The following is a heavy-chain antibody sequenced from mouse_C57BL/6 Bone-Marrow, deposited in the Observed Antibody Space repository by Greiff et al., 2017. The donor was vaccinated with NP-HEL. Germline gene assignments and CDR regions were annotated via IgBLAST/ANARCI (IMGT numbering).Heavy chain of an antibody. V-gene: IGHV3-5*01. D-gene: IGHD2-1*01. CDR1: GISITTGNYR. J-gene: IGHJ3*01. CDR2: IYYSGTI. CDR3: ARDNGNYVLFAY. Sequence: DVKLQESGPGLVKPSQTVFLTCTVTGISITTGNYRWSWIRQFPGNKLEWIGYIYYSGTITYNPSLTRRTTITRDTPKNQFFLEMNSLTAEDTATYYCARDNGNYVLFAYWGQGTLVTVSA.